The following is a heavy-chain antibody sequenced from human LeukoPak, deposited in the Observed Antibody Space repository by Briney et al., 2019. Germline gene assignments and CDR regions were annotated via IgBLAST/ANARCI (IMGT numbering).Heavy chain of an antibody. D-gene: IGHD6-19*01. Sequence: PSETPSLTCTVSGGSISSSSYYWGWIRQPPGKGLEWIGSIYYSGSTYYNPSLKSRVTISVDTSKNQFSLKLSSVTAADTAVYYCARDNWLSSGWSYFDYWGQGTLVTVSS. CDR3: ARDNWLSSGWSYFDY. CDR1: GGSISSSSYY. V-gene: IGHV4-39*07. CDR2: IYYSGST. J-gene: IGHJ4*02.